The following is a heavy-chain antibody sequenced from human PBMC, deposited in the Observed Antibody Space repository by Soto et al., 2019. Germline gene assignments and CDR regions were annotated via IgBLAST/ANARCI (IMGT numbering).Heavy chain of an antibody. Sequence: QVPLQQSGPGLVKPSQTLSLTCAISGDSVSSYSAAWNWIRQSPSGGLEWLGRTYYRSRFFSDYAESVKSRIIINPDTSKNQFSLQLKSVTPEDTVVYYCVRDRYSSSGWFDPWGQGTPVTVSS. CDR2: TYYRSRFFS. CDR3: VRDRYSSSGWFDP. D-gene: IGHD3-10*01. V-gene: IGHV6-1*02. J-gene: IGHJ5*02. CDR1: GDSVSSYSAA.